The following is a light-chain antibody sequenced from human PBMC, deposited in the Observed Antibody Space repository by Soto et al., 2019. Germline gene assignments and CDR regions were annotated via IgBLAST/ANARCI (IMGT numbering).Light chain of an antibody. CDR1: QGISTY. V-gene: IGKV1-39*01. Sequence: RLSITCRASQGISTYLNWYQQKPGKAPKLLIYAASTLQSGVPSRFSGSGSETDFTLTISSLQPEDFASYSCQQNYSATWTFGQGTKVDIK. CDR3: QQNYSATWT. J-gene: IGKJ1*01. CDR2: AAS.